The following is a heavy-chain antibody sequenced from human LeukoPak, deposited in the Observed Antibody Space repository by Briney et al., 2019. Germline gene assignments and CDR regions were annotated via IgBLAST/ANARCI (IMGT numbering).Heavy chain of an antibody. CDR2: IYPGDSDT. CDR3: ARFPSTSCYDAPYDAFDI. D-gene: IGHD2-2*01. J-gene: IGHJ3*02. CDR1: GYSFTSYW. V-gene: IGHV5-51*01. Sequence: GESLKISCKGSGYSFTSYWIGWVRQMPGKGLEWMGIIYPGDSDTRYSPSFQGQVTISADKSISTAYLQWSSLKASDTAMYYCARFPSTSCYDAPYDAFDIWGQGTMVTVSS.